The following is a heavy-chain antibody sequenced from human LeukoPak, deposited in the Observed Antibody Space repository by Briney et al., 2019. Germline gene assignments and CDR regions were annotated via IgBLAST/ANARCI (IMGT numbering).Heavy chain of an antibody. Sequence: SETLSLTCTVSGGSISSYYWSWIRQPPGKGLEWIGYIYYNGNTNYNLSLKSRVTISVDTSKNQFSLKLSSVTAADTAVYYCAREGTLDSSGYYLGYWGQGTLVTVSS. CDR3: AREGTLDSSGYYLGY. CDR2: IYYNGNT. J-gene: IGHJ4*02. D-gene: IGHD3-22*01. V-gene: IGHV4-59*01. CDR1: GGSISSYY.